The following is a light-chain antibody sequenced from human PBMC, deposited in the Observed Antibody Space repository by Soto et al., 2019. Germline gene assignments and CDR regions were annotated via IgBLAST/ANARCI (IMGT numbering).Light chain of an antibody. CDR3: SSYAGSNKRV. V-gene: IGLV2-8*01. CDR1: SSDVGAYNY. J-gene: IGLJ1*01. Sequence: LTQPPSASGSPGQSVTISCTGSSSDVGAYNYVSWYQQHPGKAPKFMIYEVSKRPSGVPDRFSGSKSGNTASLTVSGLQAEDEADYYCSSYAGSNKRVFGTGTKVTVL. CDR2: EVS.